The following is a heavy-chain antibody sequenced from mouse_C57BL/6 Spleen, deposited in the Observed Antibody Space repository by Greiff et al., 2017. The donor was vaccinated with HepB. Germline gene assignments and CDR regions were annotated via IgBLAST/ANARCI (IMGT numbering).Heavy chain of an antibody. Sequence: EVQLQQSGPELVKPGASVKIPCKASGYTFTDYNMDWVKQSHGKSLEWIGDINPNNGGTIYNQKFKGKATLTVDKSSSTAYMELRSLTSEDTAVYYCARERFTTVVAHWYFDVWGTGTTVTVSS. V-gene: IGHV1-18*01. D-gene: IGHD1-1*01. J-gene: IGHJ1*03. CDR2: INPNNGGT. CDR1: GYTFTDYN. CDR3: ARERFTTVVAHWYFDV.